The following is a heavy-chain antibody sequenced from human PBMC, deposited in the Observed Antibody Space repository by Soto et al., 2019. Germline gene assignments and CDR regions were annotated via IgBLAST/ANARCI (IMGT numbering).Heavy chain of an antibody. CDR2: IYGDDDK. D-gene: IGHD3-10*01. CDR3: THSNTMVRGQVLDYFKH. Sequence: QITLKESGPTLLKPTQTLTLTCTFSGFSLSTSAVVVGWIRQPPGKALEWLALIYGDDDKRYSPSLKSRLTSTKATSKKQVVLTMPNMDPVDTATYFCTHSNTMVRGQVLDYFKHWGQGTLLPVSS. J-gene: IGHJ1*01. CDR1: GFSLSTSAVV. V-gene: IGHV2-5*02.